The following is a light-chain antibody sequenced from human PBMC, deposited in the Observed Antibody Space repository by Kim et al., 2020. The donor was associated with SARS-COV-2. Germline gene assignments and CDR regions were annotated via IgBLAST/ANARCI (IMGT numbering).Light chain of an antibody. CDR3: QTLGTGIRV. V-gene: IGLV4-69*01. CDR2: LNSDGSH. Sequence: QLVLTQSPSASASLGASVKLTCTLSSGHSSYAIAWHQQQPEKGPRYLMKLNSDGSHSKGDGIPDRFSGSSSWAERYLTISSLQSEDEADYYCQTLGTGIRVFGTGTKVTVL. CDR1: SGHSSYA. J-gene: IGLJ1*01.